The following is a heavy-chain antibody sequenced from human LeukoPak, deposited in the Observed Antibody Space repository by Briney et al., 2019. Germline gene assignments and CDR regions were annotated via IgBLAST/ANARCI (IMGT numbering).Heavy chain of an antibody. Sequence: ASVKVSCKASGGTFSSYAISWVRQAPGQGLEWMGGIIPIFGTANYAQKFQGRVTITADESTSTAYMELSSLRSEDAAVYYCARSRGYSYGPPVEGFGYWGQGTLVTVSS. D-gene: IGHD5-18*01. CDR3: ARSRGYSYGPPVEGFGY. CDR2: IIPIFGTA. V-gene: IGHV1-69*13. CDR1: GGTFSSYA. J-gene: IGHJ4*02.